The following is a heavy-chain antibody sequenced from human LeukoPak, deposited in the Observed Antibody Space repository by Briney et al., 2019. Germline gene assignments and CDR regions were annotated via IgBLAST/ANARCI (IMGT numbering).Heavy chain of an antibody. CDR1: GGTFSSYA. J-gene: IGHJ6*03. V-gene: IGHV1-2*02. CDR2: INPNSGGT. Sequence: ASVKVSCKASGGTFSSYAISWVRQAPGQGLEWMAWINPNSGGTNCAQKFQGRVTMTRDTSISTAYMELSRLRSDDTAVYYCARGPLGGARHMDVWGKGTTVTVSS. CDR3: ARGPLGGARHMDV. D-gene: IGHD1-26*01.